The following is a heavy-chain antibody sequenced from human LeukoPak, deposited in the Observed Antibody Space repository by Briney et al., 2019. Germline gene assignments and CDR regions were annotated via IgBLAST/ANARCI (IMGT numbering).Heavy chain of an antibody. D-gene: IGHD5-12*01. Sequence: PGGSLRLSRAASGFNFGSYSMTWVRQAPGKGLEWVSVISADSATTLYADSVKGRFTISRDNAKNTVFLQMSSLRAEDTALYYCARERGGYYFDSWGQGTLVTVSS. CDR2: ISADSATT. CDR1: GFNFGSYS. J-gene: IGHJ4*02. CDR3: ARERGGYYFDS. V-gene: IGHV3-23*01.